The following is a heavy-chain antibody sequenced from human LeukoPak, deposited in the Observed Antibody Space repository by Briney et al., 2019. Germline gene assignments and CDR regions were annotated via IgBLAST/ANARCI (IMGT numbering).Heavy chain of an antibody. CDR2: INPNSGGT. V-gene: IGHV1-2*02. J-gene: IGHJ4*02. CDR1: GYTFTGYY. D-gene: IGHD6-13*01. Sequence: GASVKVSCKASGYTFTGYYVHWVRQAPGQGLEWMGWINPNSGGTNYAQKFQGRVTMTRDTSISTAYMELSRLRSDDTAVYYCARALGIAAAGAFDYWGQGTLVTVSS. CDR3: ARALGIAAAGAFDY.